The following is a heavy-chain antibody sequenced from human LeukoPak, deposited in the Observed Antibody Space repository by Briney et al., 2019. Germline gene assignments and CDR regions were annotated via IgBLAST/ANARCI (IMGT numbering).Heavy chain of an antibody. J-gene: IGHJ4*02. CDR3: EGSSSMGY. CDR2: FDPEDGET. CDR1: GYTLTELS. Sequence: ASVKVSCKVSGYTLTELSMHWVRQAPGKGLEWMGGFDPEDGETIYAQKFQGRVTITADESTSTAYMELSSLRSEDTAVYYCEGSSSMGYWGQGTLVTVSS. D-gene: IGHD6-13*01. V-gene: IGHV1-24*01.